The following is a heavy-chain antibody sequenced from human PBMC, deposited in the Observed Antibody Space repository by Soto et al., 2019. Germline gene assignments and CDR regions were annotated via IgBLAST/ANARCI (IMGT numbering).Heavy chain of an antibody. CDR1: GVTFSSYG. CDR3: ATGKGVPVAGPGFSLDH. D-gene: IGHD2-8*02. CDR2: IWYDGRNK. Sequence: QVQLVESGGGVVQPGRSLRLSCAASGVTFSSYGMHCVRQAPGKGLEWVAVIWYDGRNKKYADSVKGRYTISREDSKDTVELQMASLGAGGAAVYYCATGKGVPVAGPGFSLDHWGQGTLV. V-gene: IGHV3-33*01. J-gene: IGHJ4*02.